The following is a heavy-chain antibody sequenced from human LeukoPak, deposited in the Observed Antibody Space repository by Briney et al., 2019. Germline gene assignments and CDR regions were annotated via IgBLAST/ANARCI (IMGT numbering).Heavy chain of an antibody. Sequence: SETLSLTCAVYGGSFSGYYWSWIRQPPGKGLEWIGEINHSGSTNYNPSLKSRVTISVDTSKNQFSLKLSSVTAADTAVYYCASFTAGTLDYWGQGTLVTVSS. CDR2: INHSGST. CDR3: ASFTAGTLDY. J-gene: IGHJ4*02. V-gene: IGHV4-34*01. D-gene: IGHD6-13*01. CDR1: GGSFSGYY.